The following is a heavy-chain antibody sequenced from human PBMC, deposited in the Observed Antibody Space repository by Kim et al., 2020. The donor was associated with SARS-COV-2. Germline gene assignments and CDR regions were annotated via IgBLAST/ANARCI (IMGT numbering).Heavy chain of an antibody. V-gene: IGHV4-59*13. CDR1: GGSISSYY. CDR2: IYYSGST. CDR3: ARGERDFWSGYDLYNWFDP. D-gene: IGHD3-3*01. J-gene: IGHJ5*02. Sequence: SETLSLTCTVSGGSISSYYWSWIRQPPGKGLEWIGYIYYSGSTNYNPSLKSRVTISVDTSKNQFSLKLSSVTAADTAVYYCARGERDFWSGYDLYNWFDPWGQGTLVTVSS.